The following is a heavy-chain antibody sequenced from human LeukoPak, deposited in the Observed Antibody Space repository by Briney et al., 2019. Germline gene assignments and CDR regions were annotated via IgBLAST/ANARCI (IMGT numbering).Heavy chain of an antibody. CDR3: ARGPPRGKYYYMDV. J-gene: IGHJ6*03. Sequence: GGSLRLSCAASGFTFGSYAMTWVRQAPGKGLEWVSTIGTASDTYYPGSVEGRFTLSRDNAKNSLYLQMNSLTAGDTAVYYCARGPPRGKYYYMDVWGKETTVTVSS. V-gene: IGHV3-13*01. D-gene: IGHD1-1*01. CDR2: IGTASDT. CDR1: GFTFGSYA.